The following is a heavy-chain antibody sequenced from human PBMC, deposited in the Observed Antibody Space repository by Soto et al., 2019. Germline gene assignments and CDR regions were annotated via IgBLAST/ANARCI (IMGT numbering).Heavy chain of an antibody. D-gene: IGHD6-13*01. V-gene: IGHV3-33*01. CDR3: ARRMGFGLDSSRKYGMDV. Sequence: QVQLVESGGGVVQPGRSLGLSCAASGFTFSSYGMHWVRQAPGKGLEWVAVIWYDGSNKYYADSVKGRFTISRDNSKNTLYLQMNSLRAEDTAVYYCARRMGFGLDSSRKYGMDVWGQGTTVTVSS. CDR1: GFTFSSYG. J-gene: IGHJ6*02. CDR2: IWYDGSNK.